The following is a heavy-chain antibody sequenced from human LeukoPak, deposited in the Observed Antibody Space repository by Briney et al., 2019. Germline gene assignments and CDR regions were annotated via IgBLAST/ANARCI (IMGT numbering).Heavy chain of an antibody. D-gene: IGHD4-23*01. CDR3: ARISRVTTVVTPEFDY. CDR2: IYGSGST. V-gene: IGHV4-59*08. CDR1: GGSISSYY. J-gene: IGHJ4*02. Sequence: SETLSLTCTVSGGSISSYYWSWIRQPPGKGLEWIGHIYGSGSTNYNPFLKSRVTISVDTSKNQFSLKLTSVTAADTAVYYCARISRVTTVVTPEFDYWGQGTLVTVSS.